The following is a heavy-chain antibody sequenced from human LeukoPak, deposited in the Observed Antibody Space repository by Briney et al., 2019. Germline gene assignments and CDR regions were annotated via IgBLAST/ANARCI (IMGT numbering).Heavy chain of an antibody. Sequence: ASVKVSRKASGYTFTSYGISWVRQAPGQGLEWMGWISAYNGNTNYAQKLQGRVTMTTDTSTSTAYMELRSLRSDDTAVYYCARDPGYSSSWYEGYNWFDPWGQGTLVTVSS. CDR2: ISAYNGNT. J-gene: IGHJ5*02. D-gene: IGHD6-13*01. CDR3: ARDPGYSSSWYEGYNWFDP. CDR1: GYTFTSYG. V-gene: IGHV1-18*01.